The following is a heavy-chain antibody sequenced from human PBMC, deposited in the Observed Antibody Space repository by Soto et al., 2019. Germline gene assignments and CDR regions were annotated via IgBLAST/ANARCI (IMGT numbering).Heavy chain of an antibody. J-gene: IGHJ4*02. D-gene: IGHD6-13*01. CDR1: GGSFSDYD. Sequence: PSGTLSLTCAVCGGSFSDYDGTGIRQPPGKGLEWIGEINHSGATKYNPSLKSRVTMSEDTSKKQFSLKLSSVTAADTAVYFCARGRYSNSPVWFAYWGQGTPVTVSP. CDR2: INHSGAT. CDR3: ARGRYSNSPVWFAY. V-gene: IGHV4-34*01.